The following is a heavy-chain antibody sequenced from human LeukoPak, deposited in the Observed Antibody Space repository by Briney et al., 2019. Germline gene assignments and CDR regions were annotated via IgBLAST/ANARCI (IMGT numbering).Heavy chain of an antibody. J-gene: IGHJ4*02. CDR1: GFTFSSYW. D-gene: IGHD3-3*01. CDR3: ARPYYDFWSGYYPFDY. CDR2: IKQDGSEK. Sequence: GGSLRLSCAPSGFTFSSYWMSWVRQAPGKGLEWVANIKQDGSEKYYVDSVRGRFTISRDNAKNSLYLQMNSLRAEDTAVYYCARPYYDFWSGYYPFDYWGQGTLVTVPS. V-gene: IGHV3-7*01.